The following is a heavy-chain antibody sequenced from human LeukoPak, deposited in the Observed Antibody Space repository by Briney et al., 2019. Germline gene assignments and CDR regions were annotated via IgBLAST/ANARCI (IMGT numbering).Heavy chain of an antibody. CDR2: IGQDGRET. Sequence: GGSLRLSCVVSVFTLSNYWMDWVRQALGKRREWVAFIGQDGRETNYAGSVKGRFTISRDNAKNSLYLQMNNLRVEDTAVYYCATRGDLSWFGALRHWSQGTVVTVSS. CDR3: ATRGDLSWFGALRH. V-gene: IGHV3-7*01. CDR1: VFTLSNYW. J-gene: IGHJ4*02. D-gene: IGHD3-16*02.